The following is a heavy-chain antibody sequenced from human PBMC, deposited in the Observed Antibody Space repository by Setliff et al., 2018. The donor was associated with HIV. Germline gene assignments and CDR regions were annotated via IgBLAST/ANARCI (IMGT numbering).Heavy chain of an antibody. CDR2: VYYTGST. V-gene: IGHV4-59*08. D-gene: IGHD1-26*01. CDR1: GGPIGSYY. Sequence: SETLSLTCIVSGGPIGSYYWSWIRQSPGKGLEWIGYVYYTGSTNYNPSLRSRVTIGVDTSKNQFSLKLTSVTAADAAVYYCARRRPPPSGLYSAYYMDVWGTGTTVTVSS. CDR3: ARRRPPPSGLYSAYYMDV. J-gene: IGHJ6*03.